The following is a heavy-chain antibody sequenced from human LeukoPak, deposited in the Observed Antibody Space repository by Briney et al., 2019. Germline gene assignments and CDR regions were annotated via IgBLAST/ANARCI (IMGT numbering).Heavy chain of an antibody. Sequence: GESLKIPCKSSGYSFTSYWIGWVRQMPGKGLEWMGIIYPGDSDTRYSPSFQGQVTISAGKSISTAYLQWSSLKASDTAMYYCARLQLVHPADDAFDIWGQGTMVTVSS. CDR1: GYSFTSYW. CDR3: ARLQLVHPADDAFDI. J-gene: IGHJ3*02. V-gene: IGHV5-51*01. D-gene: IGHD6-6*01. CDR2: IYPGDSDT.